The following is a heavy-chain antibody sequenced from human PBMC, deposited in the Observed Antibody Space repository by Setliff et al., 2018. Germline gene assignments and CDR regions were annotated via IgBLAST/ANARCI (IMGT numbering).Heavy chain of an antibody. D-gene: IGHD3-9*01. J-gene: IGHJ4*02. CDR3: AHSTTFDLHHDY. Sequence: TLSLTCSVSGASITSGGFYWTWIRQPAGKGLEWIGHISPSGSTTYNPSLKSRATISRDTSSNQFSLKLFSVTAADTAVYYCAHSTTFDLHHDYWGQGALVTVSS. CDR1: GASITSGGFY. V-gene: IGHV4-61*09. CDR2: ISPSGST.